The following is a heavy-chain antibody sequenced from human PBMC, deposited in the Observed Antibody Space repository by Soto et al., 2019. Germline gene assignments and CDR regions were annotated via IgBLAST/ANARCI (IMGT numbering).Heavy chain of an antibody. CDR2: FTSGGST. J-gene: IGHJ4*02. CDR1: GFIFSNYA. D-gene: IGHD6-19*01. V-gene: IGHV3-23*01. Sequence: EVQLLESGGDLVQPGGSLRLSCAASGFIFSNYAMTRVRQAPGKGPEWVSTFTSGGSTYYRDTVKGRFTISRDNSKNTLYLQMNSLRAEDTAVYYCARTDKYNSQSSGWANRFDYWGQGTLVTVSS. CDR3: ARTDKYNSQSSGWANRFDY.